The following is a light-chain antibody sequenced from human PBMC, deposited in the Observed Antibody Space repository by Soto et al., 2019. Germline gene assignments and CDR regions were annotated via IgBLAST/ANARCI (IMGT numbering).Light chain of an antibody. CDR3: SSYKSSSLYV. J-gene: IGLJ1*01. Sequence: QSVLTQPASVSGSPGQSITISCTGTSSDVAGYNYVSWYQQLPGKAHKLMIYDVSDRPSGVSNRFSGSKSGNTASLTISGLQAEDEADYYCSSYKSSSLYVFGTGTKVTVL. V-gene: IGLV2-14*01. CDR2: DVS. CDR1: SSDVAGYNY.